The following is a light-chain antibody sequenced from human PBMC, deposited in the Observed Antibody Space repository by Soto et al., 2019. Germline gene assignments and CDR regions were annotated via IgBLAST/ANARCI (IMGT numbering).Light chain of an antibody. CDR1: HAVTRR. V-gene: IGKV3-15*01. Sequence: EIVMTQSPVTLSLSPGDTATLSCRASHAVTRRLAWHQVKHGQTPRLLIYDASTRATGLQARFSGTGSGTEFTLTVGSLQSDDFAVYYCQHYTNWPFTYGGGTKVEI. J-gene: IGKJ4*01. CDR2: DAS. CDR3: QHYTNWPFT.